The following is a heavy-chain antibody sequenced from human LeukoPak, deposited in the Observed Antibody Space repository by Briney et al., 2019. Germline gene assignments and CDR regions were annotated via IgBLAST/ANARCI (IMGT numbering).Heavy chain of an antibody. CDR1: GFTFDDYA. Sequence: PGGSLRLSCAASGFTFDDYAMHWVRQAPGKGLEWVSGISWNSGGIGYADSVKGRFTISRDNAKNSLYLQMNSLRAEDTALYYCAATSRMGYFDYWGQGALVTVAS. CDR3: AATSRMGYFDY. CDR2: ISWNSGGI. J-gene: IGHJ4*02. V-gene: IGHV3-9*01. D-gene: IGHD2-8*01.